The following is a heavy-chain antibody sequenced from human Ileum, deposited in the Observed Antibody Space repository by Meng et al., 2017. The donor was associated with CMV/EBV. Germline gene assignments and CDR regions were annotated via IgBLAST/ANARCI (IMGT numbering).Heavy chain of an antibody. CDR3: ARGSSSWAFDY. Sequence: VQLQDSGPGLVKPSETLSLPCTVSGGSISGYYWSWIRQPATKGLEWIGRVYSSGSTDYNPSLQSRVTMSVDTSKNQFSLKLSSVTAADTAVYYCARGSSSWAFDYWGQGTLVTVSS. CDR1: GGSISGYY. V-gene: IGHV4-4*07. J-gene: IGHJ4*02. CDR2: VYSSGST. D-gene: IGHD2-2*01.